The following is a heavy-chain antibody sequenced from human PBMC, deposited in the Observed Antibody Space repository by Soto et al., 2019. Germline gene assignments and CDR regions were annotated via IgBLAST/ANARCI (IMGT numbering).Heavy chain of an antibody. CDR1: GYTFTSCG. J-gene: IGHJ6*02. V-gene: IGHV1-18*04. Sequence: ASVKVSCKASGYTFTSCGISCVRQAPGQGLEWMGWISAYNGNTNYAQKLQGRVTMTTDTSTSTAYMELRSLRSDDTAVYYCARDWVATYYYYGMDVWGQGTTVTVSS. CDR3: ARDWVATYYYYGMDV. CDR2: ISAYNGNT. D-gene: IGHD5-12*01.